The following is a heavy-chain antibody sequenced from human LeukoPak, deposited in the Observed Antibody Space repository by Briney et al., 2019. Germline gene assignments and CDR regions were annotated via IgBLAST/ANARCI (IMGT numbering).Heavy chain of an antibody. CDR3: AKDVGKWESLHFFDY. CDR2: ISYDGSNK. J-gene: IGHJ4*02. D-gene: IGHD1-26*01. Sequence: GGSLRLSCAASGFTFSSYAMHWVRQAPGKGLEWVAVISYDGSNKYYADSVKGRFSISRDNSRNTLYLQMNSLRGDDTAVYYCAKDVGKWESLHFFDYWGQGTLVTVSS. V-gene: IGHV3-30-3*01. CDR1: GFTFSSYA.